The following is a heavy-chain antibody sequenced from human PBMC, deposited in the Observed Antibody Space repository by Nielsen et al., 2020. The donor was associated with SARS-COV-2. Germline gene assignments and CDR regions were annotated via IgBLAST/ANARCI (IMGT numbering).Heavy chain of an antibody. CDR2: INAGNGNT. CDR1: GYTFTSYA. J-gene: IGHJ5*02. CDR3: ARDRSIAAAGIHWFDP. D-gene: IGHD6-13*01. V-gene: IGHV1-3*01. Sequence: ASVKVSCKASGYTFTSYAMHWVRQAPGQRLEWMGWINAGNGNTKYSQKFQGRVTITRDTSASTAYMELSSLRSEDTAVYYCARDRSIAAAGIHWFDPWGQGTLVTVSS.